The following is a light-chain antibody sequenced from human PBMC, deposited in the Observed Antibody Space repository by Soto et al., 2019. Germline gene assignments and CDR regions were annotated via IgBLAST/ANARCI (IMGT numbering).Light chain of an antibody. Sequence: EIVLTQSPGTLSLSPGERATLSCRASQSVSSIYLAGSQHKPGQAPRLLIYDASSRATGIPDRFSGSGSGTDFTLTISSLEAEDFAFYYCQQYGSSPHTFGQGNKLEIK. CDR1: QSVSSIY. J-gene: IGKJ2*01. CDR3: QQYGSSPHT. CDR2: DAS. V-gene: IGKV3-20*01.